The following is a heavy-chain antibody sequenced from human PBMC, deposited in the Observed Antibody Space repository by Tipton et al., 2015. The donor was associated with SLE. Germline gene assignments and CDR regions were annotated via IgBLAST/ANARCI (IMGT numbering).Heavy chain of an antibody. CDR2: ISTSSYI. CDR3: ARVSGSAYYYYYMDV. D-gene: IGHD1-26*01. Sequence: GSLRLSCVASGLTFTSYSMNWVRQAPGKGLEWVSCISTSSYIYYADSVKGRFTISRDNAKNSLYLQMNSLTAEDTAVYYCARVSGSAYYYYYMDVWGKGTTVTVSS. V-gene: IGHV3-21*01. CDR1: GLTFTSYS. J-gene: IGHJ6*03.